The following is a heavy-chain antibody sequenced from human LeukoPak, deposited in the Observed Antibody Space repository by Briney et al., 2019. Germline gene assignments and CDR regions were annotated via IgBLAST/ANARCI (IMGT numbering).Heavy chain of an antibody. CDR1: GYTFTGYY. V-gene: IGHV1-2*02. Sequence: GASVKVSCKASGYTFTGYYMHWVRQAPGQGLEWMGWINPNSGGTKYAQKFQGRVTMTRDKSISTAYMDLSGLTSDDTAVYYCARSSGYDSPFDYWGQGTLVIVSS. CDR2: INPNSGGT. D-gene: IGHD5-12*01. CDR3: ARSSGYDSPFDY. J-gene: IGHJ4*02.